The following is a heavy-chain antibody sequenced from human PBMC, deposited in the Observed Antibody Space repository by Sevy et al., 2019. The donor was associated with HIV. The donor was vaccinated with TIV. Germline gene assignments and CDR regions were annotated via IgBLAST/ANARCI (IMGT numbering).Heavy chain of an antibody. D-gene: IGHD5-12*01. CDR3: ARVLHGYAGYYHYYMDV. J-gene: IGHJ6*03. CDR2: IYYSGST. Sequence: SETLSLTCTVSGGSISSYYWSWIRQPPGKGLEWIGYIYYSGSTNYNPSLKSRVTISVDTSKNQFSLKLSSVTAADTAVYYCARVLHGYAGYYHYYMDVWGKGTTVTVSS. CDR1: GGSISSYY. V-gene: IGHV4-59*01.